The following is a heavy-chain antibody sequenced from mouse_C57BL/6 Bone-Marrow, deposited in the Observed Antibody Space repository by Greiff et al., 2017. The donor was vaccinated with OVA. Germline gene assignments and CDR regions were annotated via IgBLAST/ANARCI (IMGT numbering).Heavy chain of an antibody. CDR1: GFTFTDYY. V-gene: IGHV7-3*01. J-gene: IGHJ2*01. Sequence: DVQLVESGGGLVQPGGSLSLSCAASGFTFTDYYMSWVRQPPGQALEWLGFIRHKANGSTTEYSASVKGRFTISRDNSQSILYLQMNALRAEDSATYYCARYGALLFDYWGQGTTLTVSS. CDR3: ARYGALLFDY. CDR2: IRHKANGSTT. D-gene: IGHD2-10*01.